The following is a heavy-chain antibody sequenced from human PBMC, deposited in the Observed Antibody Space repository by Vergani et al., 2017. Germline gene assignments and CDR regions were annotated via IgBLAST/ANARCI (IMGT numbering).Heavy chain of an antibody. Sequence: QAQLGQSDSEVKKPGDSVTLSCKTSGYTFVNHPITWVRQAPGQGLEWMGWISPYNHKSLYSQKVEGRVTMTSDTSSSTVFLELRRLTSYDTAIYYCARSQMATNDFDLWGRGTLVTVSS. J-gene: IGHJ4*01. CDR3: ARSQMATNDFDL. CDR2: ISPYNHKS. CDR1: GYTFVNHP. D-gene: IGHD5-24*01. V-gene: IGHV1-18*04.